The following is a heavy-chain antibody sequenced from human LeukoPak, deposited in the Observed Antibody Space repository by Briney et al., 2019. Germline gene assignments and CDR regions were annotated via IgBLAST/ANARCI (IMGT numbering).Heavy chain of an antibody. CDR1: GYXFTSYW. V-gene: IGHV5-51*01. J-gene: IGHJ1*01. D-gene: IGHD2-2*01. Sequence: GESLKISCKASGYXFTSYWICWVRQMPGKGLEWMAIIYPANSDTRYSPSFQGQVTISADKSISTAYLLWSSLKASDTAMYYCARPACSSTSCYLYFQHWGQGTLVTVSS. CDR3: ARPACSSTSCYLYFQH. CDR2: IYPANSDT.